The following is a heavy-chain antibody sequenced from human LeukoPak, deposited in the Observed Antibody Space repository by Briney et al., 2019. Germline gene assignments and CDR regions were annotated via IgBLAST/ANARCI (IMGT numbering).Heavy chain of an antibody. J-gene: IGHJ4*02. CDR1: GFTFSSYA. D-gene: IGHD3-22*01. V-gene: IGHV3-23*01. CDR3: AKIPSSDYYGSSGYYPNFDY. CDR2: ISGSGGST. Sequence: PGGSLRLSCAASGFTFSSYAMSWVRQAPGKGLEWVSAISGSGGSTYYADSVKGRFTISRDNSKNTLYLQMNSLRAEDTAVYYCAKIPSSDYYGSSGYYPNFDYWGQGTLVTVSS.